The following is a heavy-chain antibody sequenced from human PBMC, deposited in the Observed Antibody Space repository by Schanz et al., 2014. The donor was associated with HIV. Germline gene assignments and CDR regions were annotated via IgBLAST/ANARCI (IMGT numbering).Heavy chain of an antibody. CDR2: IIPIFDTT. CDR3: ARDLGGDFWSAQGGFDP. CDR1: GDTFSSYS. D-gene: IGHD3-3*01. Sequence: QVQLVQSGAEVKKPGSSVKVSCKASGDTFSSYSISWVRQAPGQGLEWVGGIIPIFDTTKYAQKFQGRVTITADKSTSTAYMELSSLRPDDTAVYYCARDLGGDFWSAQGGFDPWGQGTLVTVSS. V-gene: IGHV1-69*06. J-gene: IGHJ5*02.